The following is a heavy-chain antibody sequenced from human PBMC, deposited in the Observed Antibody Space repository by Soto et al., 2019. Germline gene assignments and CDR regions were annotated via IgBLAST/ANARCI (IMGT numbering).Heavy chain of an antibody. CDR2: IKSKTDGGTT. V-gene: IGHV3-15*01. CDR1: GFTFSNAW. CDR3: ISSAEAAAVTVDY. Sequence: PGGSLRLSCAASGFTFSNAWMSWVRQSPGKGLEWVGRIKSKTDGGTTDYAAPVKGRFTISRDDSKNTLYLQMNSLKTEDTAVYYCISSAEAAAVTVDYWGQGTLVTVSS. J-gene: IGHJ4*02. D-gene: IGHD6-13*01.